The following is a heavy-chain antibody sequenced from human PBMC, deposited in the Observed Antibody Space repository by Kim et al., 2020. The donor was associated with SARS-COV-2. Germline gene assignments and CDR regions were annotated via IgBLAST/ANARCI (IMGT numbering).Heavy chain of an antibody. CDR2: IYYSGST. V-gene: IGHV4-59*08. Sequence: SETLSLTCTVSGGSISSYYWSWIRQPPGKGLEWIGYIYYSGSTNYNPSLKSRVTMSVDTSKNQFSLKLSSVTAADTAVYYCARLGRGSSWSTTAFDIGGRGTMVPVPS. J-gene: IGHJ3*02. CDR1: GGSISSYY. CDR3: ARLGRGSSWSTTAFDI. D-gene: IGHD6-13*01.